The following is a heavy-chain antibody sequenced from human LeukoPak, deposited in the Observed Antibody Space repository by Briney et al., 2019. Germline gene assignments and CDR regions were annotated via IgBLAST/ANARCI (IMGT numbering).Heavy chain of an antibody. Sequence: KASETLSLTCTVSGYSISSGYFWGWIRQPPGKGLEWIGSFYHSGNTYYNPSLKSRVTISVDTSKNQFSLKLSSVTAADTAVYYCASYSTGPLDYWGQGTLVTVSS. J-gene: IGHJ4*02. CDR3: ASYSTGPLDY. CDR1: GYSISSGYF. V-gene: IGHV4-38-2*02. D-gene: IGHD2-8*02. CDR2: FYHSGNT.